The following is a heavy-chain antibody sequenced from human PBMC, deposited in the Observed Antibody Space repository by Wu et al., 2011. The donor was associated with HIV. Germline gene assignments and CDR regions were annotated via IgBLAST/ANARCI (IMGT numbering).Heavy chain of an antibody. CDR1: GGTFSSHG. J-gene: IGHJ4*02. CDR2: IIGIFGKA. V-gene: IGHV1-69*06. D-gene: IGHD2-21*01. CDR3: ARDFGGDEEY. Sequence: QVQLVQSGPEVKKPGSSVKVSCKASGGTFSSHGISWVRQAPGQGLEWMGGIIGIFGKANYAQKFQGRATITADKSTSTAYMELRSLRSEDTAVYYCARDFGGDEEYWGQGTLVTVSS.